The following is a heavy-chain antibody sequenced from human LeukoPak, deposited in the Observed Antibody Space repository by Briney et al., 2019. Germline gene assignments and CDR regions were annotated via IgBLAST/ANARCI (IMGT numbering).Heavy chain of an antibody. CDR1: GFTFSSYA. D-gene: IGHD3-22*01. J-gene: IGHJ4*02. CDR3: VKLLVEMRLLLPYFDY. V-gene: IGHV3-64D*06. CDR2: ISTNGGST. Sequence: PGGSLRLSCSAPGFTFSSYAMHWVRQAPGKGLEFVSAISTNGGSTYYADSVKGRFTISRDNSKSMLYLHMSSLRPEDTAVYYCVKLLVEMRLLLPYFDYWGQGTLVTVSS.